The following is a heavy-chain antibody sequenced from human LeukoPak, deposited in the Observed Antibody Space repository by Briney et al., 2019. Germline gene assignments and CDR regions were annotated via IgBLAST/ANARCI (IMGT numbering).Heavy chain of an antibody. J-gene: IGHJ4*02. CDR2: ISGSGEST. CDR1: GFTFSSYG. V-gene: IGHV3-23*01. CDR3: AKLGMYSGTSY. D-gene: IGHD1-26*01. Sequence: GGSLRLSCAASGFTFSSYGMHWVRQAPGKGLEWVSRISGSGESTYYADSVKGRFTISRDNSKNMLYLQMNSLRAEDTAVYYCAKLGMYSGTSYWGQGTLVTVSS.